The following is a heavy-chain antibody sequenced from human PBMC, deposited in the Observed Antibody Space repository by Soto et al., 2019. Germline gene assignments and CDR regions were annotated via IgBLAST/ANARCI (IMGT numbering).Heavy chain of an antibody. J-gene: IGHJ4*02. Sequence: QVQLVQSGAEVKKPGSSVKVSCKASGGTFSSYAISWVRQAPGQGPEWMGGIIPIFGTANYAQKLQGRVTIPADESTSTAYWGLSSLRSEDTAVDDWAGGIQRWLPFDYWGKGTLVTVSS. CDR2: IIPIFGTA. CDR1: GGTFSSYA. CDR3: AGGIQRWLPFDY. D-gene: IGHD5-18*01. V-gene: IGHV1-69*01.